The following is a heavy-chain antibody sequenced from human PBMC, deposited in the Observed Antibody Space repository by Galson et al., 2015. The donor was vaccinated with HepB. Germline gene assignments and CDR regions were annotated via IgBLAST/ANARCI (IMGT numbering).Heavy chain of an antibody. CDR2: INHSGST. CDR1: GGSFSGYY. V-gene: IGHV4-34*01. J-gene: IGHJ6*02. D-gene: IGHD1-26*01. Sequence: ETLSLTCAVYGGSFSGYYWSWIRQPPGKGLEWIGEINHSGSTNYNPSLKSRVTISVDTSKNQFSLKLSSVTAADTAVYYCARLGWELLVSIYYYYGMDVWGQGTTVTVSS. CDR3: ARLGWELLVSIYYYYGMDV.